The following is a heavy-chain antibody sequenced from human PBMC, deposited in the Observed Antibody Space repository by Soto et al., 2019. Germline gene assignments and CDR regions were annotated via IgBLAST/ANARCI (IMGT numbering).Heavy chain of an antibody. V-gene: IGHV3-48*01. CDR3: ARSFWSGYYLGGNWFDP. CDR1: GFTFSSYS. Sequence: GGSLRLSCAASGFTFSSYSMNWVRQAPGKGLEWVSYISSSSSTIYYADSVKGRFTISRDNAKNSLYLQMNSLRAEDTAVYYCARSFWSGYYLGGNWFDPWGQGTLVTVSS. CDR2: ISSSSSTI. J-gene: IGHJ5*02. D-gene: IGHD3-3*01.